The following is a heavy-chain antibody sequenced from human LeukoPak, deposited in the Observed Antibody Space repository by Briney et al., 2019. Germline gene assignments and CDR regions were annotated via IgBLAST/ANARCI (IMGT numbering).Heavy chain of an antibody. J-gene: IGHJ3*01. CDR2: SSFTGVGT. CDR3: VKEKSGSFSYDAFDV. Sequence: GGSLRLSCAASGFTFSSYAMNWVRQAPGKGLEWVSRSSFTGVGTYYADPVKGRFTISRDNSKNTLWLQMNSLRAEDTAIYYCVKEKSGSFSYDAFDVWGQGTMVTVSS. D-gene: IGHD1-26*01. CDR1: GFTFSSYA. V-gene: IGHV3-23*01.